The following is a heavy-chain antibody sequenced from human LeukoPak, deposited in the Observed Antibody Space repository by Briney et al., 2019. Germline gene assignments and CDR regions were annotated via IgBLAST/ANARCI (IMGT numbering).Heavy chain of an antibody. J-gene: IGHJ4*02. CDR1: GFTFSSYA. D-gene: IGHD3-3*01. Sequence: PGGSLRLSCAASGFTFSSYAMSWVRQAPGKGLEWVSAISGRGGSTYYADSVKGRFTISRDNSKITLYLQMNSLRAEDTAVYCCAKRYHFWSGYASDEDNFDYWGQGTPVTVSS. V-gene: IGHV3-23*01. CDR2: ISGRGGST. CDR3: AKRYHFWSGYASDEDNFDY.